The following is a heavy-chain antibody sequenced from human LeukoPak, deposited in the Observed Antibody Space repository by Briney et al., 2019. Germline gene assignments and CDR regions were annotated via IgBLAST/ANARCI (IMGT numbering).Heavy chain of an antibody. CDR1: GHTFTGYY. CDR3: ARGAYSGSYYGSH. V-gene: IGHV1-2*06. Sequence: ASVKVSCKASGHTFTGYYMHWVRQAPGQGLEWMGRINPNSGDTNYAQQFQGRVTMTRDTSISTAYMELNRLGSDDTAVYYCARGAYSGSYYGSHWGQGNLLTVSS. CDR2: INPNSGDT. J-gene: IGHJ4*02. D-gene: IGHD1-26*01.